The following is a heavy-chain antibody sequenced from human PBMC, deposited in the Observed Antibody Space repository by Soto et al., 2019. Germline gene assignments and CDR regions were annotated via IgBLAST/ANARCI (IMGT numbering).Heavy chain of an antibody. CDR2: MNPNSGNT. CDR3: AGGRDNWNSDAFDI. D-gene: IGHD1-7*01. Sequence: VASVKVSCKASGYTFTSYDINWVRQATGQGLEWMGWMNPNSGNTGYAQKFQGRVTMTRNTSISTAYMELSSLRSEDTAVYYCAGGRDNWNSDAFDIWGQGTMVTVSS. CDR1: GYTFTSYD. V-gene: IGHV1-8*01. J-gene: IGHJ3*02.